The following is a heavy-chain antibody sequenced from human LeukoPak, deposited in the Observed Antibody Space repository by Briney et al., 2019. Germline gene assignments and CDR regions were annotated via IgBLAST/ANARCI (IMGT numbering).Heavy chain of an antibody. D-gene: IGHD6-13*01. Sequence: GGSLRLSCAASGFTFSSYAMHWVRQAPGKGLEWVAVISYDGSNKYYADSVKGRFTISRDNSKNTLYLQMNSLRAEDTAVYYCARAPGAAAGDYWGQGTLVTVSS. CDR3: ARAPGAAAGDY. CDR2: ISYDGSNK. CDR1: GFTFSSYA. J-gene: IGHJ4*02. V-gene: IGHV3-30*04.